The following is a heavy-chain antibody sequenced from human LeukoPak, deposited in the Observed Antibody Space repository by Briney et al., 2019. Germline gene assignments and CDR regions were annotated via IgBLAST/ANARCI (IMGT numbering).Heavy chain of an antibody. V-gene: IGHV4-34*01. CDR2: INHSGST. CDR1: GGSFSGYY. Sequence: SETLSLTCAVYGGSFSGYYWSWIRQPPGKGLEGIGEINHSGSTNYNPSLKSRVTISVDTSKNQFSLKLSSVTAADTAVYYCAFDTAMATGWGPGTLVTVSS. D-gene: IGHD5-18*01. CDR3: AFDTAMATG. J-gene: IGHJ4*02.